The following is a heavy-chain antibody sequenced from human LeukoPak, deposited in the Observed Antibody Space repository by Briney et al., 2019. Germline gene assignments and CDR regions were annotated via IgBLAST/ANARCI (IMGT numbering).Heavy chain of an antibody. CDR2: ISSASSYI. J-gene: IGHJ6*04. D-gene: IGHD3-10*02. CDR1: GFTFSSYG. V-gene: IGHV3-21*04. CDR3: AELGITMIGGV. Sequence: GGSLRLSCAASGFTFSSYGMSWVRQAPGKGLEWVSSISSASSYIYYTDSVKGRFTISRDNANNSLYLQMNSLRAEDTAVYYCAELGITMIGGVWGKGTTVTISS.